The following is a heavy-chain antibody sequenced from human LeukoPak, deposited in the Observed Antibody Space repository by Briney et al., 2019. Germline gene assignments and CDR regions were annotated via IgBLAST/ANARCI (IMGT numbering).Heavy chain of an antibody. D-gene: IGHD6-6*01. CDR2: INPNSGGT. Sequence: GASVKVSCKASGYTFTGYYMHWVRQAPGQGLEWMGWINPNSGGTNYAQKFQGRVTITADKSTSTAYMELSSLRSEDTAVYYCARTIAARPGQLKGYWGQGTLVTVSS. CDR3: ARTIAARPGQLKGY. J-gene: IGHJ4*02. CDR1: GYTFTGYY. V-gene: IGHV1-2*02.